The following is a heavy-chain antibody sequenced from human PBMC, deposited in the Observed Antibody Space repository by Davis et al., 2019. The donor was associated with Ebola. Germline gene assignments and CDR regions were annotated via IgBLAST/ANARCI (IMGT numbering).Heavy chain of an antibody. D-gene: IGHD4-11*01. CDR1: GHTFSSQP. Sequence: AASVKLPCQASGHTFSSQPISWVRQPPGQGLEWMRGNIPIYATANYAQKFQGRVTINADKSTSTAYMELSSLRSVDTAVYYCASMTTVSSNYYYYGMDVWGQGTTVTVSS. CDR2: NIPIYATA. CDR3: ASMTTVSSNYYYYGMDV. V-gene: IGHV1-69*06. J-gene: IGHJ6*02.